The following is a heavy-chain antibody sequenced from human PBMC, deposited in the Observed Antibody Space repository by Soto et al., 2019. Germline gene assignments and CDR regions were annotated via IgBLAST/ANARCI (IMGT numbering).Heavy chain of an antibody. J-gene: IGHJ4*02. Sequence: GGSLRLSCAASGFTFSSYGMHWVRQAPGKGLEWVAVIWYDGSNKYYADSVKGRFTISRDNSKNTLYLQMNSLRAEDTAVYYCARGSRILEWLLYIDYWGQGTLVTVSS. D-gene: IGHD3-3*01. V-gene: IGHV3-33*01. CDR2: IWYDGSNK. CDR3: ARGSRILEWLLYIDY. CDR1: GFTFSSYG.